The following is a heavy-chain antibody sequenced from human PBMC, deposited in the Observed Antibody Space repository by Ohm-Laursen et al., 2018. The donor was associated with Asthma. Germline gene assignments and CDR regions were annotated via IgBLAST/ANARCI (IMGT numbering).Heavy chain of an antibody. Sequence: SLRLSCAAPGFTFSSYWMHWVRQAPGKGLVWASRINSDGSSTSYADSVKGRFTISRDNAKNTLYLQMNSLRAEDTAVYYCARDVGYSGYGDAFDIWGQGTMVAVSS. CDR3: ARDVGYSGYGDAFDI. CDR2: INSDGSST. CDR1: GFTFSSYW. V-gene: IGHV3-74*01. J-gene: IGHJ3*02. D-gene: IGHD5-12*01.